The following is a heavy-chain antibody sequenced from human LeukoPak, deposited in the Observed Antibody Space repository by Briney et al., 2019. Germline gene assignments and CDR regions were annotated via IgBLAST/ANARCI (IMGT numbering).Heavy chain of an antibody. CDR3: TRQVDSGSYDYYGMDV. V-gene: IGHV3-7*01. D-gene: IGHD1-26*01. Sequence: PGGSLRLSCAASGFTFSSYWMSWVRQAPGKGLGWVANIKQDGSEKYYVDSVKGRFTISRDNAKNSLYLQMNSLRAEDTAVYYCTRQVDSGSYDYYGMDVWGQGTTVTVSS. CDR2: IKQDGSEK. J-gene: IGHJ6*02. CDR1: GFTFSSYW.